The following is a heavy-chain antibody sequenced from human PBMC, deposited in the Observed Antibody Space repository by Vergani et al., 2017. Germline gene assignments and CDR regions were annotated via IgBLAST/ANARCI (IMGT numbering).Heavy chain of an antibody. Sequence: QVQLVQSGAEVKKPGSSVKVSCKASGGTFSSYAISWVRQAPGQGLEWMGGIIPIFGTANYAQKFQGRATITADESTRTAYMELSSLRSEDTAVYYCARDRGGGYSGYLPGEGGWFDPWGQGTLVTVSS. J-gene: IGHJ5*02. CDR1: GGTFSSYA. CDR3: ARDRGGGYSGYLPGEGGWFDP. D-gene: IGHD5-12*01. V-gene: IGHV1-69*01. CDR2: IIPIFGTA.